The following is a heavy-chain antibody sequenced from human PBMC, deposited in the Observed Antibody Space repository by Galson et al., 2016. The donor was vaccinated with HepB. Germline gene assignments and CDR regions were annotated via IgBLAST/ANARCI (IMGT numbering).Heavy chain of an antibody. J-gene: IGHJ5*02. CDR3: ARELVIIGTTHWFDP. Sequence: SLRLSCAASGFSFRSYGMHWVRQAPGKGLEWVAVISSDGSYKYYADSVKGRFTISRDNSKNTLYLQMNSLRADDTAVYYCARELVIIGTTHWFDPWGQGTRVTVSS. V-gene: IGHV3-30*03. CDR1: GFSFRSYG. D-gene: IGHD3-3*01. CDR2: ISSDGSYK.